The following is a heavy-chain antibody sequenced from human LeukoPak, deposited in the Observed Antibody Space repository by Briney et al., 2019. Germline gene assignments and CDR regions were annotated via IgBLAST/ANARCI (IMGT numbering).Heavy chain of an antibody. CDR2: ISDSGGST. Sequence: GSLRLSCGASGFTFSNYAMSWVRQAPGKGLEWVSVISDSGGSTYYAGSVKGRFTISRDNSKNTVSLQMNSLRAEDTAVYYCARHSSSWSDPYYFDYWGQGTLVTVSS. V-gene: IGHV3-23*01. J-gene: IGHJ4*02. CDR3: ARHSSSWSDPYYFDY. CDR1: GFTFSNYA. D-gene: IGHD6-13*01.